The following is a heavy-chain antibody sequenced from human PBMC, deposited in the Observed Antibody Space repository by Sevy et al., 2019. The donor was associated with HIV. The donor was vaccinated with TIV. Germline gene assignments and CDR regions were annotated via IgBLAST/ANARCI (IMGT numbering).Heavy chain of an antibody. V-gene: IGHV1-69*13. D-gene: IGHD2-15*01. J-gene: IGHJ4*02. CDR1: GGPFRSYA. CDR3: SRGGGLGNCGGGSCYSGHY. Sequence: ASVKVSCKASGGPFRSYAISWVRQAPGQGLEWMGWITPIFGTANYAQKFQGRVSITADESTTTVYLELTSLRSEDTAVYYCSRGGGLGNCGGGSCYSGHYWGQGTLVTVSS. CDR2: ITPIFGTA.